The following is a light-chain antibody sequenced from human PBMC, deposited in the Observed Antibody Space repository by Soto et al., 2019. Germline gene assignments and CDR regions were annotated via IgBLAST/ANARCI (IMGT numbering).Light chain of an antibody. CDR1: SSDVGSYSP. CDR3: CSYAGSSSLV. J-gene: IGLJ1*01. V-gene: IGLV2-23*01. CDR2: GAS. Sequence: QSVLAQPASVSGSPGQSITISCTGTSSDVGSYSPISWYQQPPGKAPKLVIYGASERPSGVSDRFSGSKSGNTASLTISGLQPEDEADYYCCSYAGSSSLVFGTGTKVTVL.